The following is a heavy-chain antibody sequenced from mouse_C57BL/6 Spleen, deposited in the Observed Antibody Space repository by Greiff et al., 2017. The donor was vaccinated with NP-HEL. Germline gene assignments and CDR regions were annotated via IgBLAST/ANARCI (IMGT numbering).Heavy chain of an antibody. Sequence: EVMLVESGGDLVKPGGSLKLSCAASGFTFSSYGMSWVRQTPDKRLEWVATISSGGSYTYYPDSVKGRFTISRDNAKNTLYLQMSSLKSEDTAMYYCARMRGNYYGSSFDYWGQGTTLTVSS. D-gene: IGHD1-1*01. CDR3: ARMRGNYYGSSFDY. CDR1: GFTFSSYG. J-gene: IGHJ2*01. CDR2: ISSGGSYT. V-gene: IGHV5-6*01.